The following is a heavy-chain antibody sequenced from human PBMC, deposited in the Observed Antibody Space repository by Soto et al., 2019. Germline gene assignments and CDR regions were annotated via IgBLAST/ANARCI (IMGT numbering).Heavy chain of an antibody. D-gene: IGHD4-4*01. Sequence: SVKVSCKASGGTFSSYAISWVRQAPGQGLEWMGGIIPIFGTANYAQKFQGRVTITADESTSTAYMELSSLRSEDTAVYYCARSKGNYPPQGYYYGMDVWGQGTTVTVS. V-gene: IGHV1-69*13. CDR3: ARSKGNYPPQGYYYGMDV. CDR1: GGTFSSYA. J-gene: IGHJ6*02. CDR2: IIPIFGTA.